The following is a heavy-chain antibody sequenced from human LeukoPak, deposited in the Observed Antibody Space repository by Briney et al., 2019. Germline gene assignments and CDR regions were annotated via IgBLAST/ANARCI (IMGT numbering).Heavy chain of an antibody. CDR3: AREFSAYPTNWFDP. J-gene: IGHJ5*02. Sequence: PGGSLRLSCAASGFTFSSFGMHWGRQAPGKGLEWVSYISSSGSTKYYADSVKGRITISRDNAKNSLYLQMNSLRDEDTAVYYCAREFSAYPTNWFDPWVQGTLVAVSS. D-gene: IGHD5-12*01. CDR1: GFTFSSFG. CDR2: ISSSGSTK. V-gene: IGHV3-48*02.